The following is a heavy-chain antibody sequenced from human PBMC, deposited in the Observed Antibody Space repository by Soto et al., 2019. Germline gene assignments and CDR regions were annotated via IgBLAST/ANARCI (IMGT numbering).Heavy chain of an antibody. D-gene: IGHD3-22*01. CDR2: ITLNSGYI. J-gene: IGHJ4*02. CDR3: AKVFYYYDSSGYYYFDY. V-gene: IGHV3-23*01. Sequence: GGSLRLSCAASGFTFGDYATHWVRQAPGKGLEWVSYITLNSGYIGYADSVKGRFTISRDNSENTLYLQMSSLRAEDTAVYYCAKVFYYYDSSGYYYFDYWGQGTLVTVSS. CDR1: GFTFGDYA.